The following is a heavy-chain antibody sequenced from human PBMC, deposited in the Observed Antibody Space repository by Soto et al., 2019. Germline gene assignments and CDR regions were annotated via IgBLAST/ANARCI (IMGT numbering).Heavy chain of an antibody. CDR1: GGSISSGGYY. Sequence: SETLSLTCTVSGGSISSGGYYLSWIRQHPGKGLEWIGYIYYSGSTYYNPSLKSRVTISVDTSKNQFSLKLSSVTAADTAVYYCARWWSGSRQGFDPWGQGTLVTVSS. V-gene: IGHV4-31*03. D-gene: IGHD3-3*01. CDR2: IYYSGST. CDR3: ARWWSGSRQGFDP. J-gene: IGHJ5*02.